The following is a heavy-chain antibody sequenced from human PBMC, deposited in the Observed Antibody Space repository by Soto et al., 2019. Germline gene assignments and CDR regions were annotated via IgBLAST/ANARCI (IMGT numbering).Heavy chain of an antibody. CDR1: GFTFSSYA. V-gene: IGHV3-23*01. D-gene: IGHD3-3*01. CDR2: MSGSGGST. Sequence: PGGSLRLSCAASGFTFSSYAMSWVRQAPGKGLEWVSAMSGSGGSTYYADSVKGRFTISRDNSKNTLYLQMNSQRAEDTAVYYCAKIAKQGGLRVLEWLKYYFDYWGQGTLVTVSS. J-gene: IGHJ4*02. CDR3: AKIAKQGGLRVLEWLKYYFDY.